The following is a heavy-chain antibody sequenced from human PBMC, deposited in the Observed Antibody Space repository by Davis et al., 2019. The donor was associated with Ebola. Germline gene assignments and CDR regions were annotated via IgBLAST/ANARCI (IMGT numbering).Heavy chain of an antibody. CDR2: IIPIFGTA. CDR3: ARQDYDFWSGDYYYYGMDV. D-gene: IGHD3-3*01. CDR1: GGTFSSYA. Sequence: SVKVSCKASGGTFSSYAISWVRQAPGQGLEWMGGIIPIFGTANYAQKFQGRVTITADESTSTAYMELSSLRSEDTAVYYCARQDYDFWSGDYYYYGMDVWGQGTTVTVSS. V-gene: IGHV1-69*13. J-gene: IGHJ6*02.